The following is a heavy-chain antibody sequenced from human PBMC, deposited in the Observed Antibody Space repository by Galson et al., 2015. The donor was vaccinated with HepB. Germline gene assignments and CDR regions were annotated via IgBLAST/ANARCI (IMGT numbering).Heavy chain of an antibody. CDR1: GYSFTSYW. V-gene: IGHV5-51*01. Sequence: QSGAEVKKPGESLRISCKGSGYSFTSYWIGWVRQMTGKGLEWMGIIYPDDSDIKYSPSFQGQVTISVDKSINTAYLRWDNMRASDTAMYYFAICGYDTGSYPHAFDIWGQGTMVTVSA. CDR2: IYPDDSDI. CDR3: AICGYDTGSYPHAFDI. J-gene: IGHJ3*02. D-gene: IGHD3-10*01.